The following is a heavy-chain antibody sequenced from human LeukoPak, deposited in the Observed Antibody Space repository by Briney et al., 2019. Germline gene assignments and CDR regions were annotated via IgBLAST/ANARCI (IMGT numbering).Heavy chain of an antibody. Sequence: PSETLSLTSAGSAFTISSINWWRWARQPPGKGLEWIGEIYNSGSTNYNPSLKSRVTISVDKSKNQFSLRLSSVTAADTAVYYCARSGNSWYFDLWGRGTLVTVSS. CDR1: AFTISSINW. D-gene: IGHD4-23*01. V-gene: IGHV4-4*02. CDR3: ARSGNSWYFDL. CDR2: IYNSGST. J-gene: IGHJ2*01.